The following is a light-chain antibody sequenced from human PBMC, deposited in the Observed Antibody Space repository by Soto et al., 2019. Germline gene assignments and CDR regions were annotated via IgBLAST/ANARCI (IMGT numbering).Light chain of an antibody. CDR2: AAS. Sequence: DIQMTQSPSSLSASVGDRVTITCRASQNSGSYLNWYQQRTGQAPKLLIYAASSLQSGVPSRFSGSGSGTDFSLTISSLQPEDFATYYCQRSDSTWTFGQGTKVEIK. J-gene: IGKJ1*01. CDR1: QNSGSY. CDR3: QRSDSTWT. V-gene: IGKV1-39*01.